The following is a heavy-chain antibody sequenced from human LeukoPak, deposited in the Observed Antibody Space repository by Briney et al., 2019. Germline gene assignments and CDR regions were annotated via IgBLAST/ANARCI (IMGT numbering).Heavy chain of an antibody. J-gene: IGHJ4*02. CDR3: WSLDC. D-gene: IGHD3-9*01. CDR2: IRYDGSNK. Sequence: GGSLRLSCAASGFTFSGSAMHWVRQAPGKGLEWVAFIRYDGSNKYYADSVKGRFTISRDNSRNTLYLQMNSLRAVDLLTGYLWSLDCWGQGILVTVSS. V-gene: IGHV3-30*04. CDR1: GFTFSGSA.